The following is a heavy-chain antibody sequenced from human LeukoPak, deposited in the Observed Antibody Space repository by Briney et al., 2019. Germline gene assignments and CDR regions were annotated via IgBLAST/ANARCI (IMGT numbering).Heavy chain of an antibody. CDR3: AKERSFGTWLGDY. CDR2: IGSDNKP. CDR1: GFTFSAYA. Sequence: GGSLRLSCEASGFTFSAYAMTWVRQAPGQGLEWVSSIGSDNKPHYSESVKGRFAISRDNSKSMLFLQLNSLRAEDTALYYCAKERSFGTWLGDYWGQGALVTVSS. V-gene: IGHV3-23*01. D-gene: IGHD2/OR15-2a*01. J-gene: IGHJ4*02.